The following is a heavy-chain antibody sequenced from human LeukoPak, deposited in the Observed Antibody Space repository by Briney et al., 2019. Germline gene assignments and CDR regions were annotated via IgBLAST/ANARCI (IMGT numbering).Heavy chain of an antibody. D-gene: IGHD3-10*01. J-gene: IGHJ2*01. CDR2: IHYTGIN. CDR3: ARHITNSGSAFDL. V-gene: IGHV4-59*08. CDR1: DGSISGYY. Sequence: SETLSLTCTVSDGSISGYYWGWIRQAPGRGLEWIAYIHYTGINNYNPSLKSRAAVSVDTSTNQFSLKLTSVTAADTAMYYCARHITNSGSAFDLWGRGTLVTVSS.